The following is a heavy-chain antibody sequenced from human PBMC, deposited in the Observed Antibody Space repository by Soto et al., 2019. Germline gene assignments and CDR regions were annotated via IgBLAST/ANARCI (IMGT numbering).Heavy chain of an antibody. CDR1: GHTITELS. D-gene: IGHD1-1*01. Sequence: QVQLLQSGAEVKKPGASVKVSCKVSGHTITELSMHWVRQAPGRGLEWMGGFDPEDGETIFAQKFPGRVTMTEDTSTDSTYMELTSLRSEDTAVYYCAAGGTRWLHSPFDYWGQGTLVTISA. CDR2: FDPEDGET. J-gene: IGHJ4*02. V-gene: IGHV1-24*01. CDR3: AAGGTRWLHSPFDY.